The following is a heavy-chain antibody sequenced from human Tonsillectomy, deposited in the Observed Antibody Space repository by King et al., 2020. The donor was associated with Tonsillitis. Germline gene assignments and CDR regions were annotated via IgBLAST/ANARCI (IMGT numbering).Heavy chain of an antibody. J-gene: IGHJ4*02. V-gene: IGHV3-30*03. CDR2: ITYDGSNK. Sequence: VQLVESGGGVVQPGRSLRLSCAASGFTFSSYGMHWVRQAPGKGLEWVAVITYDGSNKCYADSVKGRFTISRDNSKNTLYLQMNSLRAEDTAVYYCATNKYDYGAYDSHWGQGTLVTVSS. D-gene: IGHD4-17*01. CDR1: GFTFSSYG. CDR3: ATNKYDYGAYDSH.